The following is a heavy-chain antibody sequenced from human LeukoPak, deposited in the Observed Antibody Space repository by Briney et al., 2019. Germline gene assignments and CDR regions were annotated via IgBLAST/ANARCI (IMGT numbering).Heavy chain of an antibody. J-gene: IGHJ4*02. CDR1: GYTFTSYG. CDR3: ARDRRYNWNYVSDY. CDR2: ISAYNGNT. D-gene: IGHD1-7*01. V-gene: IGHV1-18*01. Sequence: ASVKVSCKASGYTFTSYGISWVRQAPGQGLEWMGWISAYNGNTNYAQKLQGRVTMTTDTSTSTAYMELRSLRSDDTAVYYCARDRRYNWNYVSDYWGQGTLVTVSP.